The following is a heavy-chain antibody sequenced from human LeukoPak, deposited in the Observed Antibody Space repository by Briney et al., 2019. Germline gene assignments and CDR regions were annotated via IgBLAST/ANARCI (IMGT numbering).Heavy chain of an antibody. CDR2: IYYSGST. CDR1: GGSISSYY. Sequence: SETLSLTCTVSGGSISSYYWSWIRQPTGKGLEWIGYIYYSGSTNYNPSLKSRVTISVDTSKNQFSLKLSSVTAADTAVYYCARVWTATYYYGSGSRDAFDIWGQGTMVTVSS. CDR3: ARVWTATYYYGSGSRDAFDI. J-gene: IGHJ3*02. V-gene: IGHV4-59*01. D-gene: IGHD3-10*01.